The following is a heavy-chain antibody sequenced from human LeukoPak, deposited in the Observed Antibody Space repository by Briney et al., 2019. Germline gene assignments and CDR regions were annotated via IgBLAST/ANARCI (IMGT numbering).Heavy chain of an antibody. CDR2: IIPIFGTA. D-gene: IGHD5-12*01. V-gene: IGHV1-69*05. J-gene: IGHJ4*02. CDR3: ARGPLGRRGYSGYVTFDY. Sequence: SVKVSCKASGGTFSSYAISWVRQAPGQGLEWMGRIIPIFGTANYAQKFQGRVTITTDESTSTAYMELSSLRSEDTAVYYCARGPLGRRGYSGYVTFDYWGQGTLVTVFS. CDR1: GGTFSSYA.